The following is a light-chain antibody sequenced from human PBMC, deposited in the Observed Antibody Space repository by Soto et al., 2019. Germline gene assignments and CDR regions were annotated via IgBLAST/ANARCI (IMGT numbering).Light chain of an antibody. V-gene: IGKV3-15*01. Sequence: ETLRRMSQASHCVAPGKRVNLSGRASQSVSGNLAWYQQKPGQAPRLLIYGASTRATGIPARFSGRESGTEFILTISSLQSEDFAVYYCQQYDDWPETLGQGTKVDIK. J-gene: IGKJ1*01. CDR3: QQYDDWPET. CDR2: GAS. CDR1: QSVSGN.